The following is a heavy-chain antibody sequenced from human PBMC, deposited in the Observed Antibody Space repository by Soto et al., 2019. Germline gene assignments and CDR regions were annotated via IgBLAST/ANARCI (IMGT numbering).Heavy chain of an antibody. Sequence: SETLSLTCTVSGGSISSNYWSWIRQPPGKALEWIGYIYYSGSTNYNPSLKSRVTISVDTSKNQFSLKLSSVTAADTAVYYCARGRERDLDWSGDYWGQGTLVTVSS. CDR2: IYYSGST. V-gene: IGHV4-59*01. CDR3: ARGRERDLDWSGDY. D-gene: IGHD3-9*01. CDR1: GGSISSNY. J-gene: IGHJ4*02.